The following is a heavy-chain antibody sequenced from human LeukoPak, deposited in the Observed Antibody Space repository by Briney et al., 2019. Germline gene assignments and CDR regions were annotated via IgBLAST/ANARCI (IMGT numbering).Heavy chain of an antibody. J-gene: IGHJ5*02. D-gene: IGHD6-13*01. CDR1: GYTFTSYY. V-gene: IGHV1-46*01. CDR2: INPSGGST. Sequence: ASVKVSCKASGYTFTSYYMHWVRQAPGQGLEWMGIINPSGGSTSYAQKFQGRVTMTEDTSTDTAYMELSSLRSEDTAVYYCATWVAAAGSFDPWGQGTLVTVSS. CDR3: ATWVAAAGSFDP.